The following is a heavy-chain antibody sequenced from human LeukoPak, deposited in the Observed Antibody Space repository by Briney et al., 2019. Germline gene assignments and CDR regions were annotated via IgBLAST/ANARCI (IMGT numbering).Heavy chain of an antibody. Sequence: KSSETLSLACTVSGGSTSSSGYYWGWIRQPPGKGLEWIGSIFYSEGPSYNPSLNSRVTISVDTSKNQFSLKLRSVTAADTAVYCCGRHERSIGRLNYYYTMDVWGQGTTVTVSS. CDR1: GGSTSSSGYY. CDR3: GRHERSIGRLNYYYTMDV. J-gene: IGHJ6*02. D-gene: IGHD1-26*01. V-gene: IGHV4-39*01. CDR2: IFYSEGP.